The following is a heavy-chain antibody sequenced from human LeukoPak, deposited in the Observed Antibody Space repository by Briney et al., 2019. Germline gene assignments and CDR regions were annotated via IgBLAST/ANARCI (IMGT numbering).Heavy chain of an antibody. Sequence: ASVKVSCKASGYTFTGYYMHWVRQAPGQGLEWMGWINPNSGGTNYAQKFQGRVTMTRDMSTSTAYMELRSLRSDDTAVYYCARGPGGRSGYYPLEDYYYYYYMDVWGKGTTVTVSS. CDR2: INPNSGGT. V-gene: IGHV1-2*02. D-gene: IGHD3-22*01. CDR3: ARGPGGRSGYYPLEDYYYYYYMDV. CDR1: GYTFTGYY. J-gene: IGHJ6*03.